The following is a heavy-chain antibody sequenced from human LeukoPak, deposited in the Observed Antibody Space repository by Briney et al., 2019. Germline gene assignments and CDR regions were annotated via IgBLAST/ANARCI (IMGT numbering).Heavy chain of an antibody. D-gene: IGHD3-22*01. Sequence: SQTLSLTCTVSGRSISSGSHYWRWIRHHPGKGLEWIGCIYDSRFTYYNPSLASRISISVYSSDNQLSLKFTSVTAADTAVYYCAGGFDSSKMAYWGQGTLVSVSS. CDR2: IYDSRFT. V-gene: IGHV4-31*03. CDR1: GRSISSGSHY. J-gene: IGHJ4*02. CDR3: AGGFDSSKMAY.